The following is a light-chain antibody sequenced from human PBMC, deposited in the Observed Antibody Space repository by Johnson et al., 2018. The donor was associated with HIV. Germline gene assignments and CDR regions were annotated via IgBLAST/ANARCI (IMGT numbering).Light chain of an antibody. CDR1: SSNIGNNY. Sequence: VLTQPPSASAAAGQKVTISCSGSSSNIGNNYVSWYQHLPGTAPKLLIYENNKRPSEIPDRFSGSKSGTSATLGITELQSGDEADYYCGTWDSSRTPGGVFGTGTKVTVL. J-gene: IGLJ1*01. V-gene: IGLV1-51*02. CDR2: ENN. CDR3: GTWDSSRTPGGV.